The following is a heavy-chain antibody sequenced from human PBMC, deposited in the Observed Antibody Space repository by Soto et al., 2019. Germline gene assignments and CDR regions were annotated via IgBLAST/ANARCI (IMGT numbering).Heavy chain of an antibody. V-gene: IGHV3-30-3*01. Sequence: QVQLVESGGGVVQPGRSLRLSCAASGFTFSSYAMHWVRQAPGKGLEWVAVMSYDGSNKYYADSVKGRFTISRDNSKNTLYLKMNILRAEDTAVYYCARDNSPYSSGWHNRHFDYWGQGTLVTVSS. CDR1: GFTFSSYA. D-gene: IGHD6-19*01. J-gene: IGHJ4*02. CDR3: ARDNSPYSSGWHNRHFDY. CDR2: MSYDGSNK.